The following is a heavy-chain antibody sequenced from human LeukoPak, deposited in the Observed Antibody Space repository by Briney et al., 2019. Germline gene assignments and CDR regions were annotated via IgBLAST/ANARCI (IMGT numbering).Heavy chain of an antibody. Sequence: ASVKVSCKASGGTFSSYAISWVRQAPGQGLEWMGRIIPILGIANYAQKFQGRVTITADKSTSTAYMELSSLRSEDTAVYYCARDLTDRRITMVRGVTGADIWGQGTMVTVSS. CDR3: ARDLTDRRITMVRGVTGADI. D-gene: IGHD3-10*01. CDR2: IIPILGIA. CDR1: GGTFSSYA. V-gene: IGHV1-69*04. J-gene: IGHJ3*02.